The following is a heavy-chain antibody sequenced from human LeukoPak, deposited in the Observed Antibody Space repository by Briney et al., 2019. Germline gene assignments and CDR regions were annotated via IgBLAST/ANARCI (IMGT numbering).Heavy chain of an antibody. CDR3: AKHPGDFTGIVHYYYMDV. J-gene: IGHJ6*03. Sequence: GGSLRLSCAGSGFIFSTYGMHWVRQAPGKGLEWVAVISYDGSNKYYADSVKGRFTISRDNSKNTLYLQMNSLTAEDTAVYYCAKHPGDFTGIVHYYYMDVWGTGTTVTVSS. CDR2: ISYDGSNK. CDR1: GFIFSTYG. V-gene: IGHV3-30*18. D-gene: IGHD6-6*01.